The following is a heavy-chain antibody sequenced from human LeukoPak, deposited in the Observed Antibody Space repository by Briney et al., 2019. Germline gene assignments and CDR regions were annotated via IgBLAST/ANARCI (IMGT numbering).Heavy chain of an antibody. J-gene: IGHJ6*02. CDR2: ISGRGGST. CDR1: GFTFSSYA. CDR3: AKDGGSVSYLHYYGMDV. V-gene: IGHV3-23*01. D-gene: IGHD3-10*01. Sequence: GGSLRLSCAASGFTFSSYAMSWVRQAPGMGLEWVSAISGRGGSTYYADSVKGRFTISRDNSNNTLYLQMNSLRAEDTAVYYCAKDGGSVSYLHYYGMDVWGQGTTVTVSS.